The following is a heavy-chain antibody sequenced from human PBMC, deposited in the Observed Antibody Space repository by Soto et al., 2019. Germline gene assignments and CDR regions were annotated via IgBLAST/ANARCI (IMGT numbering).Heavy chain of an antibody. CDR2: ISYDGSNK. CDR1: GFTFSSYG. J-gene: IGHJ5*02. D-gene: IGHD6-19*01. CDR3: AKDRRESSGWYQLCWFDP. V-gene: IGHV3-30*18. Sequence: GGSLRLSCAASGFTFSSYGMHWVRQAPGKGLEWVSVISYDGSNKYYADSVKGRFTISRDNSKNTLYLQMNSLRAEDTAVYYCAKDRRESSGWYQLCWFDPWGQGTLVTVSS.